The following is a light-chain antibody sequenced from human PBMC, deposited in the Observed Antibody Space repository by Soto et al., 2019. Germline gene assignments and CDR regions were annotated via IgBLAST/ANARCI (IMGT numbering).Light chain of an antibody. V-gene: IGKV3-15*01. CDR1: QSVSIK. CDR3: QQYNRWLWT. CDR2: GAS. Sequence: EIVMTQSPATLSVSPGERATLSCRASQSVSIKLAWYQQTPGQAPRLLIYGASTRATGIPVRFSGSASGTEFTLTISSLQSEDSAVYYCQQYNRWLWTFGQGTKVDIK. J-gene: IGKJ1*01.